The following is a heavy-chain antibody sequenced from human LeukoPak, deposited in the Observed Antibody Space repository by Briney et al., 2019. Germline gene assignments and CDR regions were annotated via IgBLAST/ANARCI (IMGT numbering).Heavy chain of an antibody. Sequence: GGSLRLSCAASGFTFSSYAMSSVRQAPGKGLEGVSAICGRGGSTYYADSAKGRFTISRDNAKNSLYLQMNCLRAEDTAVYYCARDPRLGRAAAGIHFDYWGQGTLVTVSS. CDR2: ICGRGGST. CDR3: ARDPRLGRAAAGIHFDY. D-gene: IGHD6-13*01. J-gene: IGHJ4*02. V-gene: IGHV3-23*01. CDR1: GFTFSSYA.